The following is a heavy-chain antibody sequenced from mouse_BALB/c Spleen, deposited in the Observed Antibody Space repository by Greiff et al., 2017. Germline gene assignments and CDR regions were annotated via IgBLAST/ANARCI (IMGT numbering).Heavy chain of an antibody. CDR3: ARHGNDEAMDY. D-gene: IGHD2-2*01. V-gene: IGHV14-3*02. J-gene: IGHJ4*01. CDR2: IDPANGNT. Sequence: VQLQQSGAALVKPGASVKLSCTASGFNIKDTYMHWVKQRPEQGLEWIGRIDPANGNTKYDPKFQGKATITADTSSNTAYLQLSSLTSEDTAVYYCARHGNDEAMDYWGQGTSVTVSA. CDR1: GFNIKDTY.